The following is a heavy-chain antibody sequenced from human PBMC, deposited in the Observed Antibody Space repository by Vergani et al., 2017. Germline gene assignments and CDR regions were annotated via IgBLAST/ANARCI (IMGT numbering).Heavy chain of an antibody. Sequence: QAQLVQSRPELKKPGASVKVSCKASGYTFTSYALHWVRQAPGQGLEWLGWINTNTETPTYAQAFTGRFVFSLDTSVNTAFLQISGLTAEDTALYYCARAKRGRIAVSAADTWGQGTLVTVSS. J-gene: IGHJ5*02. CDR3: ARAKRGRIAVSAADT. V-gene: IGHV7-4-1*02. D-gene: IGHD6-19*01. CDR2: INTNTETP. CDR1: GYTFTSYA.